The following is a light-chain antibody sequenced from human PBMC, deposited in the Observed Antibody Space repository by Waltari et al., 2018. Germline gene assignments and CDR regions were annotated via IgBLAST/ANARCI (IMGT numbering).Light chain of an antibody. V-gene: IGLV2-14*01. Sequence: QSALTQPASGSGSPGQSITISCTGTSSDVGGYNYVSWYQQHPGKAPTLMIYDVSQRPSRVSTRFSGSKSGTTSSLTISGLQAEDEADYSCSSYTSSSTPYVFGTGTKVTVL. CDR3: SSYTSSSTPYV. CDR1: SSDVGGYNY. J-gene: IGLJ1*01. CDR2: DVS.